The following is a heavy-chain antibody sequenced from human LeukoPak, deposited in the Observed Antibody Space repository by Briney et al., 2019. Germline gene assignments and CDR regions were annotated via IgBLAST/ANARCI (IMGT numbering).Heavy chain of an antibody. CDR2: IYPGDSDT. CDR1: GYSFTSYW. V-gene: IGHV5-51*01. J-gene: IGHJ3*02. D-gene: IGHD2-2*01. Sequence: PGESLKISCKGSGYSFTSYWIGWVRPMPGKGLEWMGIIYPGDSDTRYSPSFPGQVTISADKSISTAYLQWSSLKASDTAMYYCARHRHEGYCSSTSCFEPFDAFDIWGQGTMVTVSS. CDR3: ARHRHEGYCSSTSCFEPFDAFDI.